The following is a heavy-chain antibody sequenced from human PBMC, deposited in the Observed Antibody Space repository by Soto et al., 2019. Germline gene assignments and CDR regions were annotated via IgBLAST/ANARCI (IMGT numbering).Heavy chain of an antibody. Sequence: GGSLRLSCAASGFTFSSYAMSWVRQAPGKGLEWVSAISGSGGSTYYADSVKGRFTISRDNSKNTLYLQMNSLRAEDTAVYYCAKVGSSGYYYYYYGMDVWGQGTTVNVSS. D-gene: IGHD3-22*01. CDR1: GFTFSSYA. V-gene: IGHV3-23*01. J-gene: IGHJ6*02. CDR3: AKVGSSGYYYYYYGMDV. CDR2: ISGSGGST.